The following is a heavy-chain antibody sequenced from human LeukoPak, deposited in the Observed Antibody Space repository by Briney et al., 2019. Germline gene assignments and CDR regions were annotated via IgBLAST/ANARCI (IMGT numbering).Heavy chain of an antibody. Sequence: PSETLSLTCTVSGGSISGSSYYWGWIRQPPGKGLEWIGSIYYSGSTYYNPSLKSRVTISVDTSKNQFSLKLSSVTAADTAVYYCARGKGGEYYDFWSGYYSRGRNYYYGMDVWGQGTMVTVSS. CDR3: ARGKGGEYYDFWSGYYSRGRNYYYGMDV. V-gene: IGHV4-39*07. J-gene: IGHJ6*02. D-gene: IGHD3-3*01. CDR2: IYYSGST. CDR1: GGSISGSSYY.